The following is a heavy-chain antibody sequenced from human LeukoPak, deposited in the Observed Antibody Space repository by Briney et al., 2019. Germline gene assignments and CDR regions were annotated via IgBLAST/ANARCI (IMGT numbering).Heavy chain of an antibody. Sequence: PSETLSLTCAVYGGSFCGYYWSWIRQPPGKGLEWIGEINHSGSTNYNPSLKSRVTISVDTSKNQFSLKLSSVTAADTAVYYCARGGIYGDYAVVKFDYWGQGTLVTVSS. D-gene: IGHD4-17*01. CDR1: GGSFCGYY. J-gene: IGHJ4*02. V-gene: IGHV4-34*01. CDR2: INHSGST. CDR3: ARGGIYGDYAVVKFDY.